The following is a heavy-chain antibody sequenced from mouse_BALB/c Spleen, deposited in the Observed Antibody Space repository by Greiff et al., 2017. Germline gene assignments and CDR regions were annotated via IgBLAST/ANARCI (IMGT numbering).Heavy chain of an antibody. D-gene: IGHD1-1*01. V-gene: IGHV3-6*02. CDR2: ISYDGSN. CDR3: ANYGSSYDYAMDY. CDR1: GYSITSGYF. J-gene: IGHJ4*01. Sequence: EVKLMESGPGLVKPSQSLSLTCSVTGYSITSGYFWNWIRQFPGNKLEWMGYISYDGSNNYNPSLKNRISITRDTSKNQFFLKLNSVTTEDTATYNCANYGSSYDYAMDYWGQGTSVTVSS.